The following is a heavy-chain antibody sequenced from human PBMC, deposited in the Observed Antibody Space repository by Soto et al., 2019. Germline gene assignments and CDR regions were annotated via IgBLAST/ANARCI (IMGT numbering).Heavy chain of an antibody. CDR3: ARDMGYSRAYYFDY. CDR2: ISYDGSNK. D-gene: IGHD5-18*01. V-gene: IGHV3-30-3*01. J-gene: IGHJ4*02. Sequence: GGSLRLSCAASGFTFSSYAMHWVRQAPGKGLEWVAVISYDGSNKYYADSVKGRFTISRDNSKNTLYLQMNSLRAEDTAVYYCARDMGYSRAYYFDYWGQGTLVTVSS. CDR1: GFTFSSYA.